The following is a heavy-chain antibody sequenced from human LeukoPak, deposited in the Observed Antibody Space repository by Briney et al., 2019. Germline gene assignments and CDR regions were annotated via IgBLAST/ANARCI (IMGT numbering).Heavy chain of an antibody. J-gene: IGHJ5*01. CDR3: ARHSSPHAGISSWYDF. D-gene: IGHD6-13*01. CDR1: GGSISSSTYH. Sequence: NPSETLSLTCTVSGGSISSSTYHWGWIRQPPGKGLEWIGSIYYSGNTYYNPSLKSRVTISVDTSKNQFSVKLSSVTAADTAVYYCARHSSPHAGISSWYDFWGQGTLVTVSS. CDR2: IYYSGNT. V-gene: IGHV4-39*01.